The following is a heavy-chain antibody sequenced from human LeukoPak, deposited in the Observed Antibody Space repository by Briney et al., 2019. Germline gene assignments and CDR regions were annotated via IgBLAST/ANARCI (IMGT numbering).Heavy chain of an antibody. CDR2: INHGGST. CDR1: GGSFSGYY. Sequence: PSETLSLTCAVYGGSFSGYYWSWIRQPPGKGLEWIGEINHGGSTNYNPSLKSRVTISVDTSKIQFSLKLSSVTAADTAVYYCARGDPYGVYGDAFDIWGQGTMVTVSS. D-gene: IGHD4-17*01. J-gene: IGHJ3*02. CDR3: ARGDPYGVYGDAFDI. V-gene: IGHV4-34*01.